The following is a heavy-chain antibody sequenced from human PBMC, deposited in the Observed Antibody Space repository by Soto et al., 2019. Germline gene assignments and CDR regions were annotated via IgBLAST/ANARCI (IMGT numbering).Heavy chain of an antibody. CDR2: IYYSGST. Sequence: SETLSLTCTVSGGSISSYYWSWIRQPPGKGLEWIGYIYYSGSTNYNPSLKSRVTISVDTSKNQFSLKLSSVTAADTAVYYCARLSTSHYYYYYMDVWGKGTTVTVSS. J-gene: IGHJ6*03. V-gene: IGHV4-59*08. CDR3: ARLSTSHYYYYYMDV. CDR1: GGSISSYY.